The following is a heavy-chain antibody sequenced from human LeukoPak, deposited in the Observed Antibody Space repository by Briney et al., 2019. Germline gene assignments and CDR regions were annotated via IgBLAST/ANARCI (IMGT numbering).Heavy chain of an antibody. V-gene: IGHV4-4*07. CDR2: IYTSGST. D-gene: IGHD3-10*01. CDR1: GGSISSYY. CDR3: ARDPDFGSGSYFDY. J-gene: IGHJ4*02. Sequence: PSETLSLTCTVSGGSISSYYWSWIRQPAGKGLEWIGRIYTSGSTNYNPSLKSRVTMSVDTSKNQFSLKLSSVTAADTAVYYCARDPDFGSGSYFDYWGQGTPVTVSS.